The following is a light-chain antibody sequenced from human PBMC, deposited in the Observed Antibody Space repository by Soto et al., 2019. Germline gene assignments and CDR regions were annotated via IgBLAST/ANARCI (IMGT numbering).Light chain of an antibody. V-gene: IGKV3-11*01. CDR3: QQRSNWPRLT. CDR2: DAS. Sequence: EIVLTQSPATLSLSPGERATLSCRASQSVSSYLAWYQQKPGQAPRLLIYDASNRATGIPARFSGSGSGTDFTLTISSLEPEYFAVYYCQQRSNWPRLTFGGGPKVEIK. CDR1: QSVSSY. J-gene: IGKJ4*01.